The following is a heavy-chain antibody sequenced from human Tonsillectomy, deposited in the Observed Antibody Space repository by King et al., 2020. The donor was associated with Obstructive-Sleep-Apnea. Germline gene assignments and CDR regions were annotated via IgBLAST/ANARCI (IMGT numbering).Heavy chain of an antibody. D-gene: IGHD2/OR15-2a*01. J-gene: IGHJ4*02. CDR1: GGFFSGYY. CDR3: ASRIYYFDY. V-gene: IGHV4-34*01. CDR2: INHSGST. Sequence: VQLQQWGAGLLKPSETLSLTCAVYGGFFSGYYLSWIRQSPGKGLEWIGEINHSGSTNYNLSLKSRVTISVDTSKNQFSLKLSSVTAADTAVYHCASRIYYFDYWGQGSLVTVSS.